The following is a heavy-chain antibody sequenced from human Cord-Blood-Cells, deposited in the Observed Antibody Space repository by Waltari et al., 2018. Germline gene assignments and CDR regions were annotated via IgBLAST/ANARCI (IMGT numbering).Heavy chain of an antibody. CDR1: GYTLTKLS. Sequence: QVQLVQSGAEVNNPCTSVNVSVKVSGYTLTKLSLHWVRQAPGKGLEWMGGFDPEDGETNYARKFQGRVTMTEDTSTDTASMELSSLRSEDTAVYYCATPNWGSGDRDYWGQGTLVTVSS. J-gene: IGHJ4*02. CDR2: FDPEDGET. D-gene: IGHD7-27*01. CDR3: ATPNWGSGDRDY. V-gene: IGHV1-24*01.